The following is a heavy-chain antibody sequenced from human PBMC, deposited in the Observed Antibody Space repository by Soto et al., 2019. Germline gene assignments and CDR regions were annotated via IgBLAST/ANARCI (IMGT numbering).Heavy chain of an antibody. V-gene: IGHV3-74*01. J-gene: IGHJ6*02. CDR1: GFTFSSCW. D-gene: IGHD2-2*01. Sequence: PWGSLRLSCAASGFTFSSCWMHWVRQAPGKGLVWVSRINSDGSSTSYADSVKGRFTISKDNAKNTLYLQMNSLRAEDTAVYYCARDLHTSSSYYGMDVWGQGTTVPVSS. CDR3: ARDLHTSSSYYGMDV. CDR2: INSDGSST.